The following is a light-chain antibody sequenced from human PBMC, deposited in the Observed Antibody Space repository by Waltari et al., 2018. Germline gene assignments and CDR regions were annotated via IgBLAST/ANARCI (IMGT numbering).Light chain of an antibody. J-gene: IGKJ4*01. Sequence: IQLSQSPSSLSASVGDRVTITCRASQGFSSNLAWFQQRPGKAPKLLIYAASTLQSGIPSRFSGSESETDFTLTITSRQPEDFATYYCQQLYSYPLTFGGGTKVEIK. CDR3: QQLYSYPLT. CDR1: QGFSSN. V-gene: IGKV1-9*01. CDR2: AAS.